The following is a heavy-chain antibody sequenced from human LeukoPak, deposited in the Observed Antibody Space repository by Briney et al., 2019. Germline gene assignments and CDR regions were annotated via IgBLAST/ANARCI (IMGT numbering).Heavy chain of an antibody. CDR1: GFTFISYG. D-gene: IGHD1-26*01. CDR3: AGGGGGGSNYAFDY. CDR2: MSYDGDNK. J-gene: IGHJ4*02. Sequence: PGGSLRLSCAVSGFTFISYGIHWVRQAPGKGLEWVAFMSYDGDNKYYADSVKGRFTISRDNSKNTLFLQMNSLRAEDTAVYYCAGGGGGGSNYAFDYWGQGTLVTVSS. V-gene: IGHV3-30*03.